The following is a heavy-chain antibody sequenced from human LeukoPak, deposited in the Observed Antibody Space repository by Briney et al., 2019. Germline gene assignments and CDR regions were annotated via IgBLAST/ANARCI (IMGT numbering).Heavy chain of an antibody. V-gene: IGHV4-61*01. Sequence: SETLSLTCTVSGGSVSSGSYHWGWIRQPPGKGLEWIGYMFYSGSTSYNPSLKSRVTISVDTSNNQFSLKLSSVTAADTAVYYCARSAGSSGWIDYWGQGTQVTVSS. D-gene: IGHD6-19*01. CDR2: MFYSGST. CDR1: GGSVSSGSYH. J-gene: IGHJ4*02. CDR3: ARSAGSSGWIDY.